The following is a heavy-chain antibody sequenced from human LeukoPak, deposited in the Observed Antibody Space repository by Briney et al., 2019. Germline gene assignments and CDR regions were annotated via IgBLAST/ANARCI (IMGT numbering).Heavy chain of an antibody. J-gene: IGHJ6*02. CDR2: INHSGST. CDR1: GGSFSGYY. V-gene: IGHV4-34*01. CDR3: AQSPPSSGYYYYYGMDV. Sequence: SETLSLTCAVYGGSFSGYYWSWIRQPPGKGLEWIGEINHSGSTNYNPSLKSRVTISVDTSKNQFSLKLSSVTAADTAVYYCAQSPPSSGYYYYYGMDVWGQGTTVTVSS. D-gene: IGHD6-25*01.